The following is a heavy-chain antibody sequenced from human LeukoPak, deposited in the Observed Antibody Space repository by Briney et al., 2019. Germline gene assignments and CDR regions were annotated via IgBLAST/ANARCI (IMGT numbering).Heavy chain of an antibody. D-gene: IGHD3-22*01. CDR2: IYYSGST. J-gene: IGHJ4*02. CDR1: GGSVSSGSYY. CDR3: ARVGYYDSSGYYYVGYYFDY. Sequence: PSETLSLTCTVSGGSVSSGSYYWSWIRQPPGKGLEWIGYIYYSGSTYYNPSLKSRVTISVDTSKNQFSLKLSSVTAADTAVYYCARVGYYDSSGYYYVGYYFDYWGQGTLVTVSS. V-gene: IGHV4-30-4*08.